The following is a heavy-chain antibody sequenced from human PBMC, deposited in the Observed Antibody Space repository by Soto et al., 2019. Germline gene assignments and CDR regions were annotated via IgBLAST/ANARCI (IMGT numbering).Heavy chain of an antibody. CDR1: GLTVSHNY. CDR2: LYTEGTT. J-gene: IGHJ6*02. D-gene: IGHD3-16*01. V-gene: IGHV3-53*01. Sequence: GGSLRLSCVASGLTVSHNYMAWVRQAPEMGLEWVSILYTEGTTYYADSVKGRFTISRDSSKNTLFLQMDSLRAEDTAVYYCVRPRPSGENYGMDVWGQGTAVTVSS. CDR3: VRPRPSGENYGMDV.